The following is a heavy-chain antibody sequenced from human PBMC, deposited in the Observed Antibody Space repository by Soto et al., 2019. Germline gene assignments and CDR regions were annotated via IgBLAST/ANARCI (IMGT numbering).Heavy chain of an antibody. V-gene: IGHV3-15*01. CDR2: IKSKTDGGTT. J-gene: IGHJ4*02. D-gene: IGHD5-12*01. CDR3: ITRAGLRLSMY. Sequence: EVQLVESGGDLVKPGGSLRLSCAASGFTLSNAWMSWVRQAPGKGLEWVGRIKSKTDGGTTDYAAPVKGRFTISRDDSKNTLYLQMNSLKTEDTAVYYCITRAGLRLSMYWGQGALVTVSS. CDR1: GFTLSNAW.